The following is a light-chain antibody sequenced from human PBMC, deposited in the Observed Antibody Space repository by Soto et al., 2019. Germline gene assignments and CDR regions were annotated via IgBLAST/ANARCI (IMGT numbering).Light chain of an antibody. V-gene: IGKV1-12*01. Sequence: IQMTQSPSSVSASVGDSVTITCRASQVISSWLAWYQVKPGKAPKLLIYGASNRESGVPSRFSASESGTLFTLTINSLQPEDFATYYCQQASSLPLTFGGGTTVEI. CDR2: GAS. CDR1: QVISSW. CDR3: QQASSLPLT. J-gene: IGKJ4*01.